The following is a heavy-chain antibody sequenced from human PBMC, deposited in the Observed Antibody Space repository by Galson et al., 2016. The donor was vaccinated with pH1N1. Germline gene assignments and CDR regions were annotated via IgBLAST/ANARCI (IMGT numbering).Heavy chain of an antibody. Sequence: SVKVSCKASGYTFTNYGISWVRQALGQGLEWMGWISAYNGNTSYAQKLQGRVTMTTDTSTSTAYMELRSLRSDDTAVYYCARDPWGSSSWYDYWGQGTLVTVSS. CDR2: ISAYNGNT. V-gene: IGHV1-18*01. CDR3: ARDPWGSSSWYDY. CDR1: GYTFTNYG. D-gene: IGHD6-13*01. J-gene: IGHJ4*02.